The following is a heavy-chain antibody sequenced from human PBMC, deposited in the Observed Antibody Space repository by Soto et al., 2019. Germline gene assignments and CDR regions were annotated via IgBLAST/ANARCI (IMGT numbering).Heavy chain of an antibody. Sequence: QVQLVDSGGGVAQPGGSLRLSYATSGFTFSSHSMHWFRQAPGKGLEWVAVTSSNEGTKFYADSVKGRFTISRDNSKNTLFRHMNSLSLADTGIYYCAREVVTTQWYFDNWGQGILVTVSS. V-gene: IGHV3-30-3*01. D-gene: IGHD1-1*01. CDR3: AREVVTTQWYFDN. CDR1: GFTFSSHS. CDR2: TSSNEGTK. J-gene: IGHJ4*02.